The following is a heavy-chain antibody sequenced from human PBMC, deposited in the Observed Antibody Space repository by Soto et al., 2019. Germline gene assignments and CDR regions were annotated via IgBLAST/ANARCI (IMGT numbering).Heavy chain of an antibody. CDR2: IFHSGNT. V-gene: IGHV4-4*02. D-gene: IGHD2-8*01. CDR3: ARRTWGMDF. J-gene: IGHJ6*02. CDR1: SGSIGTTNW. Sequence: SETLSLTCAVSSGSIGTTNWWSWVRQPPGKGLEWIGEIFHSGNTYYNPSLASRVTISVDTSKNQFSLNLRSVTAADTAVYYCARRTWGMDFWGPGTTVTVSS.